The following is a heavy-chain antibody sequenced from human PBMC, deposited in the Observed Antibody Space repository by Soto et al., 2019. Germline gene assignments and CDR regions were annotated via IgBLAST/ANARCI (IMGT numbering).Heavy chain of an antibody. J-gene: IGHJ6*02. CDR2: IIPIFGTA. CDR1: GGTFSSYA. V-gene: IGHV1-69*13. Sequence: SVQVSCKASGGTFSSYAISWVRQAPGQGLEWKGGIIPIFGTANYAQKFQGRDTITADESTSTANKEMSSLRYEDMAVYYCARASLSSYFSGGSCYSADYYYVFDVWGQGTTVTVSS. CDR3: ARASLSSYFSGGSCYSADYYYVFDV. D-gene: IGHD2-15*01.